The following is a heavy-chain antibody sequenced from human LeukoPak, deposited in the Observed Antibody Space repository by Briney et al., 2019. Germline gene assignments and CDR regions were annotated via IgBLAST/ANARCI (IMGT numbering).Heavy chain of an antibody. CDR2: MYYSGST. V-gene: IGHV4-39*01. CDR3: ARGQGATVPQVGKNWFDP. CDR1: GGSISSNNYY. D-gene: IGHD1-26*01. Sequence: SETLSLTCTVSGGSISSNNYYWGWIRQSPGKGLEWIGSMYYSGSTYYNPSLKSRVTISVDTSKNQFSLKLSSVTAADTAVYYCARGQGATVPQVGKNWFDPWGQGTRVIVSS. J-gene: IGHJ5*02.